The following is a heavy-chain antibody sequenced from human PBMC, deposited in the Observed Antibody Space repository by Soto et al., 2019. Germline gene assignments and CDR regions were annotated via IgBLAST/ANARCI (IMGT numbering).Heavy chain of an antibody. CDR3: ARAFVPATAIPVYYFDY. V-gene: IGHV4-34*01. Sequence: SSETLSLTCAVYGASFSGYYWSWIRQPPGKGLEWIGEINHSGSTNYNPSLKSRVTISVDTSKNQFSLKLSSVTAADTAVYYCARAFVPATAIPVYYFDYWGQEPWSPSPQ. D-gene: IGHD2-2*02. CDR1: GASFSGYY. J-gene: IGHJ4*01. CDR2: INHSGST.